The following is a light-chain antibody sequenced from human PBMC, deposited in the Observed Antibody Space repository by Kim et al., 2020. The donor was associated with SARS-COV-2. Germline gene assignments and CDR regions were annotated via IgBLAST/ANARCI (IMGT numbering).Light chain of an antibody. CDR3: QAYDSSNWV. J-gene: IGLJ3*02. CDR1: SGSVASNY. V-gene: IGLV6-57*03. CDR2: EDN. Sequence: GRTVTTCCARSSGSVASNYVQWYQQRPVSAPTTVIYEDNQRPSGVPDRFSGSIDSSSNSASLTMSGLKTEDEADCYCQAYDSSNWVFGGGTQLTVL.